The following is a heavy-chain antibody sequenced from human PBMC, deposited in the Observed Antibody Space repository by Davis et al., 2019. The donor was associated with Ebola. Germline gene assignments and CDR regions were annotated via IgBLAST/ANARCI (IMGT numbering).Heavy chain of an antibody. CDR3: ARSVDTANWFDP. V-gene: IGHV1-18*01. D-gene: IGHD5-18*01. J-gene: IGHJ5*02. CDR2: ISAYNGNT. Sequence: ASVKVSCKASGYTFTSYGISWVRQAPGQGLERMGWISAYNGNTNYAQKLQGRVTMTTDTSTSTAYMELRSLRSDDTAVYYCARSVDTANWFDPWGQGTLVTVSS. CDR1: GYTFTSYG.